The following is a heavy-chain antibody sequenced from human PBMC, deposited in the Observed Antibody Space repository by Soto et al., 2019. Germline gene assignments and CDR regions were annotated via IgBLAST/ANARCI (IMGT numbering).Heavy chain of an antibody. CDR3: AREGWLGELLY. CDR1: GCTFSSYG. J-gene: IGHJ4*02. Sequence: VQLVQSGNVVQKPGSSVKVSSKTSGCTFSSYGIIWVRQAPGQGLEWMGWISGYNGNADYAQRFRGRVNMTTDTSTTTVFMELRDLRSDDTALYFCAREGWLGELLYWGQGSLVTVS. D-gene: IGHD3-10*01. CDR2: ISGYNGNA. V-gene: IGHV1-18*01.